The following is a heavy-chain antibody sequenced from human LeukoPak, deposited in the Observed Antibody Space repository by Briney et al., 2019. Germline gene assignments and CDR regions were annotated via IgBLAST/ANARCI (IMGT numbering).Heavy chain of an antibody. Sequence: PGGSLRLSCAASGFTFSSYSMNWVRQAPGQGLEWVSSISSSSSYIYYADSVKGRFTISRDNAKNSLYLPMSSLRAEDTAVYYCARDWGAYYHFFDYWGQGTLVTVSS. D-gene: IGHD3-10*01. CDR3: ARDWGAYYHFFDY. CDR1: GFTFSSYS. V-gene: IGHV3-21*01. CDR2: ISSSSSYI. J-gene: IGHJ4*02.